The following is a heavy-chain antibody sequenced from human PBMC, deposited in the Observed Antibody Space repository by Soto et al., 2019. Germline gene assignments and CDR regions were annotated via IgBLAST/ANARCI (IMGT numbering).Heavy chain of an antibody. Sequence: QVQLVQSGAEVKKPGASVKVSCKASGYTFTSYGISWVRQAPGQGLEWMGWISAYNGNTNYAQKLQGRVTMTTDTSTSTADMELRSRRSDDTAVYYCASFSIAAADPYGMDVWGQGTTVTVSS. CDR2: ISAYNGNT. CDR1: GYTFTSYG. J-gene: IGHJ6*02. V-gene: IGHV1-18*01. D-gene: IGHD6-13*01. CDR3: ASFSIAAADPYGMDV.